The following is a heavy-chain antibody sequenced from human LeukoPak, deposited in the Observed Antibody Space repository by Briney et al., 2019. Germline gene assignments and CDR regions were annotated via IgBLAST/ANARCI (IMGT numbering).Heavy chain of an antibody. J-gene: IGHJ4*02. Sequence: GGSLRLSCSGSGFTFMNYVMAWVRQAPGKGLEWVANIKQDGSEKYYVDSVKGRFTISRDNAKNSLYLQMNSLRAEDTAVYYCATSRTFDYWGQGTLVTVSS. V-gene: IGHV3-7*01. CDR2: IKQDGSEK. CDR3: ATSRTFDY. D-gene: IGHD1-14*01. CDR1: GFTFMNYV.